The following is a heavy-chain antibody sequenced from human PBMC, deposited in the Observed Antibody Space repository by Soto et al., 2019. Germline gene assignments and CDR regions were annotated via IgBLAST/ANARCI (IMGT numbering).Heavy chain of an antibody. CDR2: IYYSGST. Sequence: LSLTCTVSGGSISSGGYYWSWIRQHPGKGLEWIGYIYYSGSTYYNPSLKSRVTISVDTSKNQFSLKLSSVTAADTAVYYCARADGYCSGGSCLYYFDYWGQGTLVTVSS. V-gene: IGHV4-31*03. CDR3: ARADGYCSGGSCLYYFDY. CDR1: GGSISSGGYY. D-gene: IGHD2-15*01. J-gene: IGHJ4*02.